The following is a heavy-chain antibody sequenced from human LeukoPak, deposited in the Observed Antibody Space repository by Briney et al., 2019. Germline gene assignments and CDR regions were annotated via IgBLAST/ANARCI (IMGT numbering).Heavy chain of an antibody. V-gene: IGHV1-2*02. J-gene: IGHJ6*02. D-gene: IGHD3-10*01. CDR3: ARDRYAMVRGVNSYYYGMDV. CDR2: INPNSGGT. CDR1: GYTFTGYY. Sequence: PSVKVSCKASGYTFTGYYMHWVRQAPGQGLEWMGWINPNSGGTNYAQKFQGRVTMTRDTSISTAYMELSRLRSDDTAVYYCARDRYAMVRGVNSYYYGMDVWGQGTTVTVSS.